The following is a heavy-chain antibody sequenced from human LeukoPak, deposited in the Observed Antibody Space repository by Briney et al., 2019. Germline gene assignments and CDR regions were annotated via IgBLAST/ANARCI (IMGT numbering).Heavy chain of an antibody. V-gene: IGHV4-38-2*02. Sequence: SETLSLTCTVSGYSISSGYYWGWIRQPPGKGLEWIGSIYHSGSTYYNPSLKSRVTISVDMSKNHFSLKLSSVTAADTAVYYCATSLPGYSSSWYNEEFDFWGQGTLVTVSS. CDR2: IYHSGST. CDR1: GYSISSGYY. CDR3: ATSLPGYSSSWYNEEFDF. D-gene: IGHD6-13*01. J-gene: IGHJ4*02.